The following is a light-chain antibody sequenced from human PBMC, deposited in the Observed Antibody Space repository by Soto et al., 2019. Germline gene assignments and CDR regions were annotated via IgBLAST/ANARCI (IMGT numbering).Light chain of an antibody. Sequence: QSALTQPPSVSGSPGQSVTISCTGTSSDVGSYNRVSWYQQPPGTAPKLMIYDVSNRPSGVPDRFSRSKSGNTASLTISGLQAEDEADYYCSSYTSSNTYVFGTGTKLTVL. CDR2: DVS. V-gene: IGLV2-18*02. CDR1: SSDVGSYNR. J-gene: IGLJ1*01. CDR3: SSYTSSNTYV.